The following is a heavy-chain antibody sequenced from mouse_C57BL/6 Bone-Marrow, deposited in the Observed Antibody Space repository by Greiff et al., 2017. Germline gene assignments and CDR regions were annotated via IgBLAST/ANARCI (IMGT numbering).Heavy chain of an antibody. J-gene: IGHJ2*01. D-gene: IGHD1-1*02. CDR2: IHPNSGST. CDR3: ARERAYYGCFDY. Sequence: QVQLQQPGAELVKPGASVKLSCKASGYTFTSYWMHWVKQRPGQGLEWIGMIHPNSGSTNYNEKFKSKATLTVDKSSSTAYMQLSSLTSEDSAVYYCARERAYYGCFDYWGQGTTLTVSS. V-gene: IGHV1-64*01. CDR1: GYTFTSYW.